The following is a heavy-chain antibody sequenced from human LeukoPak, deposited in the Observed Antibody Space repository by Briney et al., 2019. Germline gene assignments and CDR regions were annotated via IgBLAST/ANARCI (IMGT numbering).Heavy chain of an antibody. CDR1: GGSISSGDYY. CDR2: IYYSGST. J-gene: IGHJ6*02. CDR3: ARAPCARYYYGMDV. V-gene: IGHV4-30-4*01. Sequence: PSQTLSLTCTVSGGSISSGDYYWSWIRQPPGKDLESIGYIYYSGSTYYNPSLKGRVTISVDTSKNQFSLKLSSVTAADTAVYYCARAPCARYYYGMDVWGQGTTVTVSS.